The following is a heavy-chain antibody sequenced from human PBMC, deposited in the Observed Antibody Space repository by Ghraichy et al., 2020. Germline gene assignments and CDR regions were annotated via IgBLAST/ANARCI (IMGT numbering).Heavy chain of an antibody. CDR1: GFTFDDYA. CDR2: ISGDGGST. J-gene: IGHJ6*02. Sequence: GGSLRLSCAASGFTFDDYAMHWVRQAPGKGLEWVSLISGDGGSTYYADSVKGRFTISRDNSKNSLYLQMNSLRTEDTALYYCAKDMNQAMIILPVGSGMDVWGQGTTVTVSS. V-gene: IGHV3-43*02. D-gene: IGHD5-12*01. CDR3: AKDMNQAMIILPVGSGMDV.